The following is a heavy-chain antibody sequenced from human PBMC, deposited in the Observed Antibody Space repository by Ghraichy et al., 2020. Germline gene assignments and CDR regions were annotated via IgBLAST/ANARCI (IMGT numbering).Heavy chain of an antibody. V-gene: IGHV3-66*01. CDR3: ARFPLWYDILTGYPPEN. CDR2: IHSGGST. D-gene: IGHD3-9*01. CDR1: GFIVSDNY. Sequence: ETLSLTCAASGFIVSDNYMSWVRQAPGKGLEWVSVIHSGGSTYYADSVKGRFTISRDNSKNTLYLQMSSLRAEDTAVYYCARFPLWYDILTGYPPENWGQGTLVTVSS. J-gene: IGHJ4*02.